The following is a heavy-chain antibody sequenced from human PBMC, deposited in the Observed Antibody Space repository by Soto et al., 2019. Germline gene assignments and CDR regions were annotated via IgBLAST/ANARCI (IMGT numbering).Heavy chain of an antibody. V-gene: IGHV3-33*01. J-gene: IGHJ4*02. Sequence: QVQLVESGGGVVQPGRSLRISCAASGFTFSNYGMHWVRQAPGKGLEWVAFIWYDGGNKYYAESVKGRFTISRDNSKNTLYLQMNSLRAEDTAVYYCARDGDVNTGFGKDYWGQGTLVTVSS. D-gene: IGHD3-16*01. CDR1: GFTFSNYG. CDR2: IWYDGGNK. CDR3: ARDGDVNTGFGKDY.